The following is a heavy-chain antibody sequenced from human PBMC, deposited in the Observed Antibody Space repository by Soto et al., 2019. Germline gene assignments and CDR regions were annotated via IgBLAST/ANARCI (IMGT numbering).Heavy chain of an antibody. V-gene: IGHV1-69*13. Sequence: SVKVSCKASGGTFSSYAISWVRQAPGQGLEWMGGIIPIFGTANYAQKFQGRVTITADESTSTAYMELSSLRSEDTAVYYCARRLVAEPNYYYYGMDVWGQGTTVTSP. CDR1: GGTFSSYA. CDR3: ARRLVAEPNYYYYGMDV. D-gene: IGHD2-15*01. CDR2: IIPIFGTA. J-gene: IGHJ6*02.